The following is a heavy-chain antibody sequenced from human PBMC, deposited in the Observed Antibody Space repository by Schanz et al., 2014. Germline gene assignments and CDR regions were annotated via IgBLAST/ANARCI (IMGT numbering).Heavy chain of an antibody. CDR3: AAGAYNWDYGWFDP. D-gene: IGHD1-7*01. CDR2: IIPILGIA. CDR1: GGTFSSYA. J-gene: IGHJ5*02. Sequence: QVQLVQSGAEVKKPGSSVTVSCKASGGTFSSYAISWVRQAPGQGLEWMGRIIPILGIANYAQQFQGRVTITADKSTITAYMELNYLKSEDTAVYYCAAGAYNWDYGWFDPWGQGSLVTVSS. V-gene: IGHV1-69*04.